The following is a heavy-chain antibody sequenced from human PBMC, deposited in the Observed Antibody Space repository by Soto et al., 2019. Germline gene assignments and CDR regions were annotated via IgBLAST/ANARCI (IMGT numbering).Heavy chain of an antibody. CDR3: ASEYYDFWSGYHTFDYYMDV. Sequence: QVQLVQSGAEVKKPGSSVKVSCKASGGTFSSYTISWVRQAPGQGLEWMGRIIPILGIANYPQKFQGRVTITADKTTSTAYMELSSMRCEDTAVYYCASEYYDFWSGYHTFDYYMDVWGKGTTVTVSS. CDR1: GGTFSSYT. D-gene: IGHD3-3*01. V-gene: IGHV1-69*02. CDR2: IIPILGIA. J-gene: IGHJ6*03.